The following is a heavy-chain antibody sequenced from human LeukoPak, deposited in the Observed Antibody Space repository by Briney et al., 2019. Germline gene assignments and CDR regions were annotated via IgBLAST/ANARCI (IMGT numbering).Heavy chain of an antibody. CDR2: MNPNSGNT. CDR1: GYTFTSYD. J-gene: IGHJ6*03. Sequence: ASVKVSCKASGYTFTSYDINWVRQATGQGLEWMGWMNPNSGNTGYAQKFQGRVTITRNTSISTAYMELSSLRSDDTAVYYCARDLYGSGSYGPAYYYYMDVWGKGTTVTISS. V-gene: IGHV1-8*03. CDR3: ARDLYGSGSYGPAYYYYMDV. D-gene: IGHD3-10*01.